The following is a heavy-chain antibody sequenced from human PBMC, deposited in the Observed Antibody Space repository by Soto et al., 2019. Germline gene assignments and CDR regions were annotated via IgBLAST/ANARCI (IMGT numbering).Heavy chain of an antibody. V-gene: IGHV3-23*01. Sequence: GGSLRLSCAASGFTFSSYAMSWVPQAPGKGLEWVSAISGSGGSTYYADSVKGRFAISRDNSKNTLYLQMNSLRAEDTAVYYCAKDLKLSFWDYWGQGTLVTVSS. J-gene: IGHJ4*02. CDR1: GFTFSSYA. CDR2: ISGSGGST. CDR3: AKDLKLSFWDY. D-gene: IGHD5-18*01.